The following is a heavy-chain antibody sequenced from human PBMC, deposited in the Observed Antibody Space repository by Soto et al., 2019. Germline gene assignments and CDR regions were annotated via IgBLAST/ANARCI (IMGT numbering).Heavy chain of an antibody. Sequence: QVQLQQWGAGLLKPSETLSLTCAVYGAPFSGYYWSWIRQPPGKGLEWIGEINHSGSTNYNPSLKSRATISVDTSRNQFSLKMTSVTTADTAVYYCARDGYSNPRYFDFWGRGTPVTVSS. D-gene: IGHD4-4*01. CDR2: INHSGST. V-gene: IGHV4-34*01. CDR3: ARDGYSNPRYFDF. J-gene: IGHJ2*01. CDR1: GAPFSGYY.